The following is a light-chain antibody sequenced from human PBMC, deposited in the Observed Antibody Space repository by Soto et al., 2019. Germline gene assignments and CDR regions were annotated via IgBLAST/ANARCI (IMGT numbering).Light chain of an antibody. V-gene: IGKV3-15*01. CDR3: QQYNKWPPLYT. CDR2: GAS. CDR1: QSVSSN. Sequence: EIVMTQSPATLSLSPGERATLSCRASQSVSSNLAWYQQKCGQAPRLLIYGASTRATGIPARFSGSGSGTEFTLTISSLQSEDFAVYYCQQYNKWPPLYTFGQGTKLEIK. J-gene: IGKJ2*01.